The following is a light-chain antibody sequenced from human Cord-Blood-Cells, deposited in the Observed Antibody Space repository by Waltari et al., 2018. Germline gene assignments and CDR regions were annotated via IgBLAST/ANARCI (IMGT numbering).Light chain of an antibody. CDR2: EGS. CDR3: CSYAGSSTLV. CDR1: SSDVGSYNL. Sequence: QSALTQPASVSGSPGQSITISCTGTSSDVGSYNLVSWYQQHPGKAPKLMIYEGSKRPSGVSKCFSGSKTGNTASLTISGLQAEDEADYYCCSYAGSSTLVFGGGTKLTV. V-gene: IGLV2-23*01. J-gene: IGLJ2*01.